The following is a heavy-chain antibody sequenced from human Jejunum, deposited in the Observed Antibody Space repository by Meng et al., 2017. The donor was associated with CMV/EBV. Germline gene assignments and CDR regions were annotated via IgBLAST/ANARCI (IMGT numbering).Heavy chain of an antibody. CDR3: ARVGCSGGSCYRNYTYYFDY. D-gene: IGHD2-15*01. CDR2: IYHSGST. V-gene: IGHV4-30-4*08. CDR1: GGSISTGDYY. Sequence: QVQLQESGPGLVKPSQTLSLTCTVSGGSISTGDYYWSWIRQPPGTGLEWIGYIYHSGSTYYNPSLKSRVTISVDTSKNQFSLKLSSVTAADTAVYYCARVGCSGGSCYRNYTYYFDYWGQGTLFTVSS. J-gene: IGHJ4*02.